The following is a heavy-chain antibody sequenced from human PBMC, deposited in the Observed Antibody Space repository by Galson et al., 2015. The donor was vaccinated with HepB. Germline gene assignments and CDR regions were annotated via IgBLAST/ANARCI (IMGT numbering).Heavy chain of an antibody. D-gene: IGHD6-19*01. V-gene: IGHV1-3*01. CDR3: AKVPSWAVAGRHLDH. CDR1: GYTFTSYA. CDR2: INAGNGNT. Sequence: SVKVSCKASGYTFTSYAIHWVRQAPGQGLEWMGWINAGNGNTKYSQTFQGRVTITRDTSANIAYMELSSLESEDTAIYYCAKVPSWAVAGRHLDHWGQGTLVTVSS. J-gene: IGHJ4*02.